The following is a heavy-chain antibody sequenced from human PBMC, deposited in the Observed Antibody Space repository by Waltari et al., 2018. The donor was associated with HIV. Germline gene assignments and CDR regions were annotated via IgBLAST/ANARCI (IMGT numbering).Heavy chain of an antibody. Sequence: QLQLQESGPGLVKPSETLSLTCTVSGGSISSSSYYWGWIRQPPGKGLEWIGSIYYSGSTYYNPSLKSRVTISVDTSKNQFSLKLSSVTAADTAVYYCARERYNWNYPYYYYYGMDVWGQGTTVTVSS. D-gene: IGHD1-7*01. CDR3: ARERYNWNYPYYYYYGMDV. V-gene: IGHV4-39*02. CDR2: IYYSGST. CDR1: GGSISSSSYY. J-gene: IGHJ6*02.